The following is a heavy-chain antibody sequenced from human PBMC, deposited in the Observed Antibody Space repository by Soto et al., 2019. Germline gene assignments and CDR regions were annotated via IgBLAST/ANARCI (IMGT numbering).Heavy chain of an antibody. D-gene: IGHD3-3*01. Sequence: XESLSLTCAASGFIFTRYGMHWVRQAPGKGLEWVAVISDDGRNLHYGDSVRGRFTISRDNSQSTLYLQMNSLKPEDTAVYYCGKDYYTLEAPQYFDVDVWGQGTTVTVSS. J-gene: IGHJ6*02. V-gene: IGHV3-30*18. CDR3: GKDYYTLEAPQYFDVDV. CDR2: ISDDGRNL. CDR1: GFIFTRYG.